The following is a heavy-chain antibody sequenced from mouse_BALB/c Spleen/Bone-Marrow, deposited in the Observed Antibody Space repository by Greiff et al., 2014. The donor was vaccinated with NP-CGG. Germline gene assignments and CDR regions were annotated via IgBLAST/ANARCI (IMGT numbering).Heavy chain of an antibody. CDR3: ARSGAMDY. V-gene: IGHV1-87*01. Sequence: QVQLQQSGAELARPGSSVKLSCKASGYTFTSYWMQWVKQRPGQGLEWIGAIYPGDGDTRYTQKFKGKATLTADKSSSTAYMQLSSLAAEDAAVYCCARSGAMDYWGQGTSVTVSS. J-gene: IGHJ4*01. CDR1: GYTFTSYW. D-gene: IGHD3-2*02. CDR2: IYPGDGDT.